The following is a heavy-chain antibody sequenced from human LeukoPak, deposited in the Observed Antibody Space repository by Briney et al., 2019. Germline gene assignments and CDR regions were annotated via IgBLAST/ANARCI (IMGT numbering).Heavy chain of an antibody. J-gene: IGHJ4*02. V-gene: IGHV3-48*02. CDR2: ISGSGSSI. CDR1: GFTFSSYS. CDR3: ARARFDY. Sequence: GGSLRLSCAASGFTFSSYSMNWARQAPGKGLEWVSYISGSGSSIFYADSVKGRFTLSRDNAKNSLYLQMNSLRDEDTAVYYCARARFDYWGQGTLVTVSS.